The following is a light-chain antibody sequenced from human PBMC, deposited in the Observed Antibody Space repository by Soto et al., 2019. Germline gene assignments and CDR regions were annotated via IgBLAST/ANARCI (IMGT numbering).Light chain of an antibody. CDR3: SSYINSITFVV. J-gene: IGLJ2*01. CDR1: SSDVGGYKY. Sequence: QSVLTQPASVSGSPGQSITISCTGTSSDVGGYKYVSWYQQHPGKAPKLLIYEVSNRPSGVSSRFSGSKSGNTASLTISGLQAEDEADYYCSSYINSITFVVFGGGTKLTVL. V-gene: IGLV2-14*01. CDR2: EVS.